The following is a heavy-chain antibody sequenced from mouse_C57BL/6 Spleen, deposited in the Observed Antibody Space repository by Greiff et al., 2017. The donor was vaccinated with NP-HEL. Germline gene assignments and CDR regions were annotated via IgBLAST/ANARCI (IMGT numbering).Heavy chain of an antibody. Sequence: EVKLMESGPGLAKPSQTLSLTCSVTGYSITSDYWNWFRKFPGNKLEYMGYISYSGSTYYNPSLKSRISITRDTSKNQYYLQLNSVTTEDTATYYCARYRGVQYYFDYWGQGTTLTVSS. CDR2: ISYSGST. V-gene: IGHV3-8*01. J-gene: IGHJ2*01. CDR3: ARYRGVQYYFDY. CDR1: GYSITSDY.